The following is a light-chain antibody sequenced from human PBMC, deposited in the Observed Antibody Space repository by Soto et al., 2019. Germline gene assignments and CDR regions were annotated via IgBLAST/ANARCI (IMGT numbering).Light chain of an antibody. V-gene: IGKV3-11*01. CDR3: QQRGIWPPIT. CDR2: DAS. CDR1: QTINNF. J-gene: IGKJ5*01. Sequence: EIVLTQSPATLSLSPGERATLSCRASQTINNFLAWYQQKPGQAPRLLIYDASNRATGIPARFSGSGSGTDFTLTINSLEPEDFAVYYCQQRGIWPPITFGQGTRLEIK.